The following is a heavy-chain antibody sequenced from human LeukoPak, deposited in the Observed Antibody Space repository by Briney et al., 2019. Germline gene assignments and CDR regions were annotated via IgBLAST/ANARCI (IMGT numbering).Heavy chain of an antibody. Sequence: PSETLSLTCTVPSGSISNFYWNWIRQPAGKGLEWIGRVYSSGSTDYNPSLKSRVTMSVDTSRNQFSLNLNSVTAADTAVYYCARIHSSGYYGFDYWGQGFLVTVSS. J-gene: IGHJ4*02. CDR3: ARIHSSGYYGFDY. D-gene: IGHD3-22*01. CDR1: SGSISNFY. CDR2: VYSSGST. V-gene: IGHV4-4*07.